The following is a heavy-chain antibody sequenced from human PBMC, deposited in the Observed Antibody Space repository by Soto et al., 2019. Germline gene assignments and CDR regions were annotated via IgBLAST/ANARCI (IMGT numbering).Heavy chain of an antibody. CDR2: IIPISGIA. CDR1: GSTFSSYA. J-gene: IGHJ4*02. V-gene: IGHV1-69*04. Sequence: SVNVSCKASGSTFSSYAISWVRQAPGQGLEWMGRIIPISGIANHAQKFQGRVTITADKSTGTAYMELSSLRSEDTPVYYCATPTRYWGEGTLVTVSS. CDR3: ATPTRY.